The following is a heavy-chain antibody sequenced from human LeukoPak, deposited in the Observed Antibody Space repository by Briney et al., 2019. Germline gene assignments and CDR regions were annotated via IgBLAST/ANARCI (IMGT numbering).Heavy chain of an antibody. Sequence: GGSLRLSCAASGFTFSSYWMSWVRQAPGKGLEWVATIKEDGSEKYYVDSVKGRFTISRDNPKNSLYLQMNSLGAEDTAIYYCARGGGSGGQGTLVTVSS. D-gene: IGHD3-16*01. CDR3: ARGGGS. CDR1: GFTFSSYW. V-gene: IGHV3-7*01. CDR2: IKEDGSEK. J-gene: IGHJ4*02.